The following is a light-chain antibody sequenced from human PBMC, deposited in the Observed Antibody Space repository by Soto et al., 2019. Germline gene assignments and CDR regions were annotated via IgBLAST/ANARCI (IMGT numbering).Light chain of an antibody. CDR1: QRVSSNF. CDR2: GAS. Sequence: EIVLTQSPGTLSLSLGDRATLSCRASQRVSSNFLAWYQQIPGQAPRLLIYGASSRATDIPDRFRGSGSGTEFTLTITRLEPEDFAVYYCQQYGSSPGTFXGGTKVDIK. V-gene: IGKV3-20*01. J-gene: IGKJ4*01. CDR3: QQYGSSPGT.